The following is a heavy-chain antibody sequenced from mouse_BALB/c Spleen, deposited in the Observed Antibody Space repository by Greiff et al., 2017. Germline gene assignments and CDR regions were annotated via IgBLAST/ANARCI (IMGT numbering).Heavy chain of an antibody. CDR3: ARPDVYYFDY. Sequence: EVQLVESGGGLVKPGGSLKLSCAASGFTFSSYAMSWVRQTPEKRLEWVASISSGGSTYYPDSVKGRFTISRDNARNILYLQMSSLRSEDTAMYYCARPDVYYFDYWGQGTTLTVSS. J-gene: IGHJ2*01. V-gene: IGHV5-6-5*01. CDR2: ISSGGST. CDR1: GFTFSSYA.